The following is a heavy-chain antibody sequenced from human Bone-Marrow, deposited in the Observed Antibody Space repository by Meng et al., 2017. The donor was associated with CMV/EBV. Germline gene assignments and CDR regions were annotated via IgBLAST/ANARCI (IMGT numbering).Heavy chain of an antibody. D-gene: IGHD5/OR15-5a*01. V-gene: IGHV3-15*01. J-gene: IGHJ6*02. Sequence: GESLKISCAASGFTFSNAWMSWVRQAPGKGLEWVGRIKSKTDGGTTDYAAPVKGRFTIPRDDSKNTLYLQMNSLKTADTAVYYCTTRSNYYYYGMDVWGQGTTVTVSS. CDR2: IKSKTDGGTT. CDR3: TTRSNYYYYGMDV. CDR1: GFTFSNAW.